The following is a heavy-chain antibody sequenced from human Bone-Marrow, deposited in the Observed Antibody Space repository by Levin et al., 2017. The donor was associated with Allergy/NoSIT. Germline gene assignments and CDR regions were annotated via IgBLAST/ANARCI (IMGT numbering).Heavy chain of an antibody. Sequence: GGSLRLSCAASGFTVSSNYMSWVRQAPGKGLEWVSVIYSGGSTYYADSVKGRFTISRDNSKNTLYLQMNSLRAEDTAVYYCASPRGMWEYYYGMDVWGQGTTVTVSS. CDR1: GFTVSSNY. CDR3: ASPRGMWEYYYGMDV. V-gene: IGHV3-66*01. CDR2: IYSGGST. J-gene: IGHJ6*02. D-gene: IGHD1-26*01.